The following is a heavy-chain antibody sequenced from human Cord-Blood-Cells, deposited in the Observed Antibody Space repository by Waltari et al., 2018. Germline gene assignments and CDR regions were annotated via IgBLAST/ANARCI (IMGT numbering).Heavy chain of an antibody. V-gene: IGHV1-24*01. CDR1: GYTLTELS. J-gene: IGHJ4*02. D-gene: IGHD6-19*01. CDR3: ATGIFEVAGFDY. Sequence: QVQLVQSGAEVKKPGASVKVSCKVSGYTLTELSMHWVGQAPGKGLEWRGGFDPEDGETNYAQKCQGRVTMTEDTSTDTAYMELSSLRSEDTAVYDCATGIFEVAGFDYWGQGTLVTVSS. CDR2: FDPEDGET.